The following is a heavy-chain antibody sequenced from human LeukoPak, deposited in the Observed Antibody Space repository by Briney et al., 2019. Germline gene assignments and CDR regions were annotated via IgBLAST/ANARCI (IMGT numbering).Heavy chain of an antibody. J-gene: IGHJ4*02. CDR1: GFTFSSYA. V-gene: IGHV3-23*01. D-gene: IGHD3-10*01. Sequence: GGSLRLSCAASGFTFSSYAMSWVRQAPGKGLEWVSAISGSGGSTYYADSVKGRFTISRDNAKNSLYLQMNSLRAGDTAVYYCASVGGSGSYPLYYFDYRGQGTLVTVSS. CDR3: ASVGGSGSYPLYYFDY. CDR2: ISGSGGST.